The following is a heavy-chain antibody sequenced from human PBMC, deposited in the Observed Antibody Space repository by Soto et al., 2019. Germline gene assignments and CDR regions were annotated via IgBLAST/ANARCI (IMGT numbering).Heavy chain of an antibody. J-gene: IGHJ4*02. V-gene: IGHV1-2*02. CDR2: INPNSGGT. CDR1: GYTFTGYY. Sequence: ASVKVSCKASGYTFTGYYMHWVRQAPGQGLEWMRWINPNSGGTNYAQKFQGRVTMTRDTSISTAYMELSRLRSDDTAVYYCARGPPYSISWSHFDYWGQGTLVTVSS. D-gene: IGHD6-13*01. CDR3: ARGPPYSISWSHFDY.